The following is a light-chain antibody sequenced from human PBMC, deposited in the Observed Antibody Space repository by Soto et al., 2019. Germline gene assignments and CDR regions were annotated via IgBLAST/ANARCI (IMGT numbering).Light chain of an antibody. CDR3: QQSYTTPYT. Sequence: DTQMTQSPSSLSASVGDRVTITCRASQSISNYLNWYQQKPGKAPKLLIYAASTLQSGVPSRFSGSGSGTDFTLTISSLQPEDFATYYCQQSYTTPYTFGQGTKLEIK. J-gene: IGKJ2*01. CDR2: AAS. CDR1: QSISNY. V-gene: IGKV1-39*01.